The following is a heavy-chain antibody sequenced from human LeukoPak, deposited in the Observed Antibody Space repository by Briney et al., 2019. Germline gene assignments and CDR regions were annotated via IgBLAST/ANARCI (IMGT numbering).Heavy chain of an antibody. CDR3: ARGSGHTGYDLLDY. J-gene: IGHJ4*02. D-gene: IGHD5-12*01. Sequence: PGGSLRLSCADSGFTFSSYWMSWVRQTPGKGLEWVANIKHDGSEKYYVDSVEGRFTISRDNAKSSLFLQMNSLRAEDTAVYYCARGSGHTGYDLLDYWGQGTLVTVSS. V-gene: IGHV3-7*01. CDR1: GFTFSSYW. CDR2: IKHDGSEK.